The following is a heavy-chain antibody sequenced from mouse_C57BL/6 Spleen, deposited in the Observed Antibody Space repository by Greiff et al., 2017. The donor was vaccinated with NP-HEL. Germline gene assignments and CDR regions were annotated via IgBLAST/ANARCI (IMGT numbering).Heavy chain of an antibody. D-gene: IGHD2-5*01. J-gene: IGHJ1*03. Sequence: QVQLKQPGAELVMPGASVKLSCKASGYTFTSYWMHWVKQRPGQGLEWIGEIDPSDSYTKYNQKFKGKSTLTVDKSSSTAYMQLSSLTSEDSAVYYCARSYSNYHWYFDVWGTGTTVTVSS. CDR2: IDPSDSYT. V-gene: IGHV1-69*01. CDR3: ARSYSNYHWYFDV. CDR1: GYTFTSYW.